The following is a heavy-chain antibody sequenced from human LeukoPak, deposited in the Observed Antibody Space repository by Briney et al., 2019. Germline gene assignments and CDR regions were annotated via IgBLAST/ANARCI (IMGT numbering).Heavy chain of an antibody. D-gene: IGHD5-18*01. CDR2: IYHSGST. V-gene: IGHV4-4*02. CDR1: GGSISSSNW. CDR3: ARVDTAMVTGGLDY. Sequence: SETLSLTCAVSGGSISSSNWWSWVRQPPGKGLEWIGEIYHSGSTNYNPSLKSRVTISIDKSRNQFSLKLSSVTAADTAVYYCARVDTAMVTGGLDYWGQGTLVTVSS. J-gene: IGHJ4*02.